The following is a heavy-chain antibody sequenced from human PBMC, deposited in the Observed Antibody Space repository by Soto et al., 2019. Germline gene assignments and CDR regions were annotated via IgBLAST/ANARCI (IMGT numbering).Heavy chain of an antibody. CDR3: VRGEGVATMRLYYFDY. CDR1: GGSISSSNW. V-gene: IGHV4-4*02. D-gene: IGHD5-12*01. Sequence: QVQLQESGPGLVKPSGTLSLTCAVSGGSISSSNWWSWVRQPPGKGLEWIGEIYHSGSTNYNPSLKSRVPISVDKSKNQVSLKLSSVTAADTAVYYCVRGEGVATMRLYYFDYWGQGTLVTVSS. CDR2: IYHSGST. J-gene: IGHJ4*02.